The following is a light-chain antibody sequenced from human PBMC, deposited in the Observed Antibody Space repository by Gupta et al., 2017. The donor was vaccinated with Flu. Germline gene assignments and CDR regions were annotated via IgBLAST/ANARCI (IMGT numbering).Light chain of an antibody. V-gene: IGKV3-20*01. CDR3: QQYGSSPWT. J-gene: IGKJ1*01. Sequence: EIVLKQSPGTLSLSPGERATLSCRASQTITSNYLAWYQQRPGQAPRLLIYGAYNRATGIPDRFSGSGSGTEFTLTISRLEPEDFAVFYCQQYGSSPWTFGQGTKVYFK. CDR1: QTITSNY. CDR2: GAY.